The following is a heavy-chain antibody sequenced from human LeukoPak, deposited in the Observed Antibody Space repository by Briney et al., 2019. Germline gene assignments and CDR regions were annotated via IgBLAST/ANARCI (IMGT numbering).Heavy chain of an antibody. CDR1: GYTFTGYY. Sequence: GASVKVSCKASGYTFTGYYMHWVRQAPGQGLEWMGWINPNSGGTNYAQKFQGRVTMTRDTSISTAYMELSRLRSDDTAVYYCARSGVDIVVVPADYWGQGTLVTVSS. CDR2: INPNSGGT. D-gene: IGHD2-2*01. V-gene: IGHV1-2*02. CDR3: ARSGVDIVVVPADY. J-gene: IGHJ4*02.